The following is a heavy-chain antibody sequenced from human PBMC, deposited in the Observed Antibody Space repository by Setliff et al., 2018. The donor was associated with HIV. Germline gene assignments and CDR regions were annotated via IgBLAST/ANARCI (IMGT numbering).Heavy chain of an antibody. CDR1: GDSFSSATHF. CDR3: AREPIVTTRQGFFDL. J-gene: IGHJ4*02. Sequence: SETLSLTCAVSGDSFSSATHFWSWVRQRPGKGLEWLGYIFSTGDTDYNPSLKGRLTISLDTSDNHLYLRLNSVTAADTAVYYCAREPIVTTRQGFFDLWGQGMLVTVTS. V-gene: IGHV4-31*11. D-gene: IGHD5-12*01. CDR2: IFSTGDT.